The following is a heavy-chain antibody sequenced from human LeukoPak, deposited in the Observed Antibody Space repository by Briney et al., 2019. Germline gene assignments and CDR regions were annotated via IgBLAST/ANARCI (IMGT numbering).Heavy chain of an antibody. CDR2: ISSSGSTI. J-gene: IGHJ4*02. V-gene: IGHV3-48*03. CDR3: ARGPRKGYSSGWYEGGYYFDY. CDR1: GFTFSSYE. Sequence: GGSLRLSCAASGFTFSSYEMNWVRQAPGKGLEWVSYISSSGSTIYYADSVKGRFTISRDNAKNSLYLQMNSLRAEDTAVYYCARGPRKGYSSGWYEGGYYFDYWGQGTLVTVSS. D-gene: IGHD6-19*01.